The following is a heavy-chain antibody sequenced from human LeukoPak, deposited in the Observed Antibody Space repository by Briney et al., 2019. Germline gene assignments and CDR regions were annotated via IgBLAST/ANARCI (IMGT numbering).Heavy chain of an antibody. CDR3: ASPPLRFLEWLFQY. CDR1: GFTVSSNY. V-gene: IGHV3-30-3*01. Sequence: GGSLRLSCAASGFTVSSNYMNWVRQAPGKGLEWVAVISYDGSNKYYADSVKGRFTISRDNSKNTLYLQMNSLRAEDTAVYYCASPPLRFLEWLFQYWGQGTLVTVSS. D-gene: IGHD3-3*01. CDR2: ISYDGSNK. J-gene: IGHJ4*02.